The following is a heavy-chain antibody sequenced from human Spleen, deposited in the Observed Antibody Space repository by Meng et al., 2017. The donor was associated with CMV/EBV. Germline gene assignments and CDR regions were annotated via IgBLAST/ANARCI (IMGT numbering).Heavy chain of an antibody. J-gene: IGHJ6*02. Sequence: GGSLRLSCTVSGFSFSSYWMSWVRQAPGKGLEWVANIKQDGSEKYYVDSVRGRFTISRDNAKNSLYLQMNSLRAEDTAVYYCARDPIFGVVIKNGMDVWGQGTTVTVSS. CDR3: ARDPIFGVVIKNGMDV. CDR1: GFSFSSYW. D-gene: IGHD3-3*01. CDR2: IKQDGSEK. V-gene: IGHV3-7*01.